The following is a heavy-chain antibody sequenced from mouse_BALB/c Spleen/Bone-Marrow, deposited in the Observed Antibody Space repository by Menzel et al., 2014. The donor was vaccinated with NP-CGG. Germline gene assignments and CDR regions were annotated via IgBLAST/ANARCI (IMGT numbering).Heavy chain of an antibody. Sequence: EVHLVESGGDLVKPGGSLKLSCAASGFTFSTYGMSWVRQTPDKRLEWVATISSGGGYTYYPDSVKGRFAISRDNANNTLYLQMSRLNSEDTAMYYCTRQRNWDHYAMDYWGQGTSVTVSS. CDR2: ISSGGGYT. V-gene: IGHV5-6*01. CDR1: GFTFSTYG. CDR3: TRQRNWDHYAMDY. J-gene: IGHJ4*01. D-gene: IGHD4-1*01.